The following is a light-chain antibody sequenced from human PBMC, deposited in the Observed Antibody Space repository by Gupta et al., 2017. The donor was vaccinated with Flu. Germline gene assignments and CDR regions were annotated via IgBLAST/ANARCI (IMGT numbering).Light chain of an antibody. CDR1: QGIRND. J-gene: IGKJ3*01. V-gene: IGKV1-17*01. Sequence: PPSLSASVGDRVTITCRASQGIRNDLNWYQYKPVKAPKRLIYAASRWKSGVPSRFHDSGSGTEFTLRISSPQPENFATYYCRGQNTSGFTFGHGTKVDIK. CDR3: RGQNTSGFT. CDR2: AAS.